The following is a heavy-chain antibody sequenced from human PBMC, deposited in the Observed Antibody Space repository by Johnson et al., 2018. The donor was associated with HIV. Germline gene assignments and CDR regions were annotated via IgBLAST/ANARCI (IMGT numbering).Heavy chain of an antibody. D-gene: IGHD5-18*01. CDR2: INWNGGST. CDR1: GFTFDDYG. V-gene: IGHV3-20*04. CDR3: ARVSLAYSYGYDAFDI. Sequence: VHLVESGGGVVRPGGSLRLSCAASGFTFDDYGMSWVRQGPGKRLEWVSGINWNGGSTGYADSVKGRFTISRDNSKNTLYLQMNSLRPKDTAVYFCARVSLAYSYGYDAFDIWGRGTMVTVSS. J-gene: IGHJ3*02.